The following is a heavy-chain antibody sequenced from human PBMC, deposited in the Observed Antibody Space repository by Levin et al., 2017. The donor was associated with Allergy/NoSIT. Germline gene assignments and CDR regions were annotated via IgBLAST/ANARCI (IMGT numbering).Heavy chain of an antibody. D-gene: IGHD5-12*01. CDR2: IVVGSGNT. CDR1: GFTFTSSA. J-gene: IGHJ4*02. V-gene: IGHV1-58*01. Sequence: SVKVSCKASGFTFTSSAVQWVRQARGQRLEWIGWIVVGSGNTNYAQKFQERVTITRDMSTSTAYMELSSLRSEDTAVYYCAAAQSGYGNFDYWGQGTLVTVSS. CDR3: AAAQSGYGNFDY.